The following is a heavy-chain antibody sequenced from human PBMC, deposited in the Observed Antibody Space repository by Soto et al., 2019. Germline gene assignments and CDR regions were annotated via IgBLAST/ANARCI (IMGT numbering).Heavy chain of an antibody. CDR3: ARGAPALGYPRYFQH. J-gene: IGHJ1*01. CDR1: GGTFSSYA. Sequence: QVQLVQSGAEVKKPGSSVKVSCKASGGTFSSYAISWVRQAPGQGLEWMGGIIPIFGTANYAQKFQGRVTITADDATRTAYMELRSLRSEDTAVYYCARGAPALGYPRYFQHWGQGTLVTVSS. V-gene: IGHV1-69*12. D-gene: IGHD7-27*01. CDR2: IIPIFGTA.